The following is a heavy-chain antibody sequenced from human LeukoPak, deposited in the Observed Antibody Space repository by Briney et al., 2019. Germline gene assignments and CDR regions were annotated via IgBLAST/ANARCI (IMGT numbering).Heavy chain of an antibody. CDR1: GFTVSSNH. V-gene: IGHV3-66*02. Sequence: GGSLRLSCAASGFTVSSNHMSWVRQAPGKGLEWVSVVYSGGSTYYADSVKGRFAISRDNSKNTLYLQMNSLRAEDTAVYYCARGLLGTMVRGVTHEYWGQGTLVSASS. CDR3: ARGLLGTMVRGVTHEY. D-gene: IGHD3-10*01. J-gene: IGHJ4*02. CDR2: VYSGGST.